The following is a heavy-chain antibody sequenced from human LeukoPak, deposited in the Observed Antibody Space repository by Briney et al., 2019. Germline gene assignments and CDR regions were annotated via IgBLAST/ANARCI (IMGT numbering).Heavy chain of an antibody. J-gene: IGHJ4*02. CDR3: ARDRPGDGYNCFDY. D-gene: IGHD5-24*01. V-gene: IGHV3-7*01. Sequence: GGSLRLPCAASGFPFSSYWMSWVRQAPGKGLEGVARIKQDGSEKNYVDSVKGRFTISRDNAKNSLYLQMNSLRADDTAIYYCARDRPGDGYNCFDYWGQGTLVTVSS. CDR2: IKQDGSEK. CDR1: GFPFSSYW.